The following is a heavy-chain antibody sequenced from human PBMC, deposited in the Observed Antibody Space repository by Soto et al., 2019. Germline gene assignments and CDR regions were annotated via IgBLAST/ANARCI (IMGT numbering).Heavy chain of an antibody. J-gene: IGHJ4*02. CDR2: ISVDNGDT. V-gene: IGHV1-18*01. CDR1: GYTFTSYG. Sequence: ASVKVSCKASGYTFTSYGISWVRQAPGQGLEWMGISVDNGDTNYAQRLQDRVTMTTDTSTSTAFMELRSLRSDDTAIYYCARAGGASGWSFDYWGQGTLVTVSS. CDR3: ARAGGASGWSFDY. D-gene: IGHD6-19*01.